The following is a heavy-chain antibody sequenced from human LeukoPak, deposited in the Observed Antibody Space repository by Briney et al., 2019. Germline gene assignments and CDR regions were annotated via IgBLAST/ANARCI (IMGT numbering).Heavy chain of an antibody. CDR2: ISYDASNK. D-gene: IGHD2-15*01. Sequence: GSLRLSCAASGFTFSSYAMHWVRQAPGKGLEWVAVISYDASNKYYADSVKGRFTISRDNSKNTLYLQMNSLRAEDTAVYYCARDPCSGGSCYLDYWGQGTLVTVSS. J-gene: IGHJ4*02. V-gene: IGHV3-30*04. CDR1: GFTFSSYA. CDR3: ARDPCSGGSCYLDY.